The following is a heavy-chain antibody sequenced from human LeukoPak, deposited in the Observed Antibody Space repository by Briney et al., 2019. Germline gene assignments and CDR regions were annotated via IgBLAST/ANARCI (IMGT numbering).Heavy chain of an antibody. J-gene: IGHJ4*02. D-gene: IGHD4-17*01. Sequence: GGSLRLSCAASGFTFSSYGMHWVRQAPGKGLEWVAVISYAGSNKYYADSVKGRFTISRDNSKNTLYLQMNSLRAEDTAVYYCANLYVTTPYYFDYWGQGTLVTVSS. V-gene: IGHV3-30*18. CDR1: GFTFSSYG. CDR3: ANLYVTTPYYFDY. CDR2: ISYAGSNK.